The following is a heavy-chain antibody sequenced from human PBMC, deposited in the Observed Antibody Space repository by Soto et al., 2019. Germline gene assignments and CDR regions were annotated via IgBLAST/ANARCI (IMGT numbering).Heavy chain of an antibody. CDR1: GASITDNLYY. CDR2: VSSGGRT. CDR3: ARLQYVAVPLH. J-gene: IGHJ4*02. V-gene: IGHV4-39*01. Sequence: QLQVQESGPGLVRASETLSLTCTLSGASITDNLYYGGWVRQPPGKGLEWIGSVSSGGRTYYNPSLKGRVTISADTSKNQFSLRLTSVTAADTAVYYCARLQYVAVPLHWGQGTLVTVSS. D-gene: IGHD6-19*01.